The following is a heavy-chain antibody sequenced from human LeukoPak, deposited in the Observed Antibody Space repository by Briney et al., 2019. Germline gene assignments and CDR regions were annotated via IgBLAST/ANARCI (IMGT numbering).Heavy chain of an antibody. Sequence: SQTLSLTCTVSGGSISSGDYYWSWIRQPPGKGLERIGYIYYSGSTYYNPSLKSRVTISVDTSKNQFSLKLSSVTAADTAVYYCARAGQLDANFGYWGQRTPVTVSS. CDR3: ARAGQLDANFGY. J-gene: IGHJ4*02. CDR1: GGSISSGDYY. D-gene: IGHD6-13*01. CDR2: IYYSGST. V-gene: IGHV4-30-4*01.